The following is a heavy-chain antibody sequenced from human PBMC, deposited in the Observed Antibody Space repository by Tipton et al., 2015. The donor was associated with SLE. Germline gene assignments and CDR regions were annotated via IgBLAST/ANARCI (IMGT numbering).Heavy chain of an antibody. D-gene: IGHD6-13*01. CDR3: ASGDSSRWYYFAY. J-gene: IGHJ4*02. Sequence: GLVKPSQTLTLTCTVSGGPINSYFWTWIRQPPGKGLEWIGHIYFTGRTTYNPSLKSRVTISVDTSKNQFSLKLSSVTATDTAVYYSASGDSSRWYYFAYWGRGTLVTFSS. CDR2: IYFTGRT. CDR1: GGPINSYF. V-gene: IGHV4-59*12.